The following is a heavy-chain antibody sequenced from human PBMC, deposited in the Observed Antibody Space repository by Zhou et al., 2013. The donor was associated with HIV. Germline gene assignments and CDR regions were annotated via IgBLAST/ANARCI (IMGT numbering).Heavy chain of an antibody. Sequence: QVQLVQSGAEVKRPGSSVKVSCKASGGTSSNNAIAWVRQAPGQGLEWMGGIIPISGTTNYAQKFRDRVTITTDESTRTAYMELRSLSSDDTAVYYCVRIACSGGSCYSDYWGQGTLVTVSS. V-gene: IGHV1-69*05. CDR1: GGTSSNNA. CDR2: IIPISGTT. J-gene: IGHJ4*02. D-gene: IGHD2-15*01. CDR3: VRIACSGGSCYSDY.